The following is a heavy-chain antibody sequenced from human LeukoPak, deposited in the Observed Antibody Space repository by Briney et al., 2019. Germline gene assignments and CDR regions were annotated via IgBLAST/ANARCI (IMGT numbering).Heavy chain of an antibody. CDR2: IYYSGST. Sequence: HPSQTLSLTCTVSGGSISSGDYYWSWIRQPPGKGLEWIGYIYYSGSTNYNPSLRSRVTMSVDTSKNQCSLKLSSVTAADTAVYYCARVYSGGAAQFEYWGQGTLVTVSS. CDR1: GGSISSGDYY. V-gene: IGHV4-30-4*01. CDR3: ARVYSGGAAQFEY. J-gene: IGHJ4*02. D-gene: IGHD1-26*01.